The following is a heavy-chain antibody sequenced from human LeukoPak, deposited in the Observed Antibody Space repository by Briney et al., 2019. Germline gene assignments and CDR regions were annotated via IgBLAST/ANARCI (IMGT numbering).Heavy chain of an antibody. CDR3: AKNTGPGAGAGMGLFDP. V-gene: IGHV3-23*01. CDR2: ISAGSPTT. Sequence: GGSLRLSCAASGFTFSIYGMSWVRQAPGKGLEWVSGISAGSPTTYYADSVKGRFTISRDNSKNTLYLQTNGLRPEDTAVYHCAKNTGPGAGAGMGLFDPWGQGTLVTVSS. J-gene: IGHJ5*02. CDR1: GFTFSIYG. D-gene: IGHD6-13*01.